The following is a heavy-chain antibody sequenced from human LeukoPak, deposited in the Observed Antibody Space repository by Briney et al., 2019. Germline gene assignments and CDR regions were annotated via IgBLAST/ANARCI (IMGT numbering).Heavy chain of an antibody. CDR1: GGTFISYA. CDR3: ARDFTMVRGVMYY. Sequence: ASVKVSCKASGGTFISYAISWVRQAPGQGLEWMGRIIPIFGTANYAQKFQGRVTITTDESTSTAYMELSSLRSEDTAVYYCARDFTMVRGVMYYWGQGTLVTVSS. J-gene: IGHJ4*02. V-gene: IGHV1-69*05. CDR2: IIPIFGTA. D-gene: IGHD3-10*01.